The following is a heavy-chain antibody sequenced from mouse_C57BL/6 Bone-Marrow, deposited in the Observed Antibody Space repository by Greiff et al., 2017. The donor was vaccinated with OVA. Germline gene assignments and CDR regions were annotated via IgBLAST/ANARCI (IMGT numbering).Heavy chain of an antibody. CDR3: AKKKSSNWVWYFDV. CDR1: GFSLTSYG. V-gene: IGHV2-5*01. CDR2: IWRGGST. D-gene: IGHD4-1*01. Sequence: QVQLQQSGPGLVQPSQSLSITCTVSGFSLTSYGVHWVRQSPGKGLEWLGVIWRGGSTDYNAAFMSRLSITKDNSKSQVFFKMNSLQADDTAIYYCAKKKSSNWVWYFDVWGTGTTVTVSS. J-gene: IGHJ1*03.